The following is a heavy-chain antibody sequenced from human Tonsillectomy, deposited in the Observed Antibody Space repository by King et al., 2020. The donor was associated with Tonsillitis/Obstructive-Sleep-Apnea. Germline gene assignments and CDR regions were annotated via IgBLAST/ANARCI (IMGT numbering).Heavy chain of an antibody. D-gene: IGHD2-21*02. Sequence: QLQESGPGLVKPSETLSLTCTVSGGSISSYYWSWIRQPPGKGLEWIGYIYYNGSTNYNPSLKSRVTISVDTSKNQFSLKLSSVTAADTAVYYCAREDLGDSDCYGFYYYYMDVWGKGTTVTISS. CDR1: GGSISSYY. CDR3: AREDLGDSDCYGFYYYYMDV. V-gene: IGHV4-59*01. CDR2: IYYNGST. J-gene: IGHJ6*03.